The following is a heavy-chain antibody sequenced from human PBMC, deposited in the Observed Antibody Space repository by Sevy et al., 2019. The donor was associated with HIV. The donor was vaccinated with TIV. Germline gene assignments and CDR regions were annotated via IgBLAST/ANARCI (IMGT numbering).Heavy chain of an antibody. D-gene: IGHD3-9*01. Sequence: ASVKVSCKASGGTFSSYAISWVRQAPGQGLEWMGRIIPIFGTANYAQKFQGRVTITADESTSTAYMELSSLRSEDTAVYYCASRYFDWLSGGHDAFEIWGQGTMVTVSS. CDR1: GGTFSSYA. J-gene: IGHJ3*02. CDR2: IIPIFGTA. CDR3: ASRYFDWLSGGHDAFEI. V-gene: IGHV1-69*13.